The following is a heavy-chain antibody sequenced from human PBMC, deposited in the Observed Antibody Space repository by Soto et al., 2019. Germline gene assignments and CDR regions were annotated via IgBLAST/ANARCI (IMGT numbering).Heavy chain of an antibody. CDR2: IYYSGST. J-gene: IGHJ4*02. D-gene: IGHD2-15*01. CDR3: ARLLGYCSGGSCYRRSQYYFDY. V-gene: IGHV4-39*01. Sequence: SETLSLTCTVSGGSISSSSYYWGWIRQPPRKGLEWIGSIYYSGSTYYNPSLKSRVTISVDTSKNQFSLKLSSVTAADTAVYYCARLLGYCSGGSCYRRSQYYFDYWGQGTLVTVSS. CDR1: GGSISSSSYY.